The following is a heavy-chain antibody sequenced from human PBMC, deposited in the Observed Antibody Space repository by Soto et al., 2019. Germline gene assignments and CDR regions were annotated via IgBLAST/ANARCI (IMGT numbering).Heavy chain of an antibody. D-gene: IGHD2-8*01. J-gene: IGHJ6*02. CDR2: IYYSGST. CDR1: GGSISSSSYY. Sequence: QLQLQESGPGLVKPSETLSLTCTVSGGSISSSSYYWGWIRQPPGKGLEWMGSIYYSGSTYYNPSLKSRVTISVDTSKTQFSLKLSSVTAADTAVYYCARPENYCTNGVCLNNYYGMDVWGQGTTVTVSS. V-gene: IGHV4-39*01. CDR3: ARPENYCTNGVCLNNYYGMDV.